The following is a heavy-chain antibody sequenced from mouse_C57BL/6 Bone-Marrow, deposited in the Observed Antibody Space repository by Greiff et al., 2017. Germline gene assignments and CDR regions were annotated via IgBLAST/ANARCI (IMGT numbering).Heavy chain of an antibody. Sequence: VQLQQSGPELVKPGASVKISCKASGYSFTGYYMNWVKQSPEKSLEWIGEINPSTGGTTYNQKFKAKATLTVDKSSSTAYMQLKSLTSEDSAVYYCARDGSSSYWGQGTLVTVSA. CDR3: ARDGSSSY. CDR2: INPSTGGT. CDR1: GYSFTGYY. J-gene: IGHJ3*01. V-gene: IGHV1-42*01. D-gene: IGHD1-1*01.